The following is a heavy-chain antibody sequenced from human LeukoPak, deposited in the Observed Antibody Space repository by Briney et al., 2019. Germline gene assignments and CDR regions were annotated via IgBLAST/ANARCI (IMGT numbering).Heavy chain of an antibody. V-gene: IGHV1-69*04. D-gene: IGHD3-10*01. CDR2: IIPILGIA. CDR3: ARPNYYGSGSYYPFDY. J-gene: IGHJ4*02. Sequence: ASVKVSCKASGGTFSSYAISWVRQAPGQGLEWMGSIIPILGIANYAQKFQGRVTITADKSTNTAYMELSSLGSEDTAVYYCARPNYYGSGSYYPFDYWGQGTLVTVSS. CDR1: GGTFSSYA.